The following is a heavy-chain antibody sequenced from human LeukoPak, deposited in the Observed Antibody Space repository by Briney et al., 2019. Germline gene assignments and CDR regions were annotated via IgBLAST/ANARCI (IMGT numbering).Heavy chain of an antibody. CDR1: GYTFTGYY. CDR2: INPNSGGT. J-gene: IGHJ3*01. D-gene: IGHD3/OR15-3a*01. V-gene: IGHV1-2*02. Sequence: GASVKISCKASGYTFTGYYMHWVRQAPGQGLEWMGWINPNSGGTNYAQKFQGRVTMTRDTSISTAYMELSRLRSDDTAVYYCARRTDRVDDAFDVWGQGTMVTVSS. CDR3: ARRTDRVDDAFDV.